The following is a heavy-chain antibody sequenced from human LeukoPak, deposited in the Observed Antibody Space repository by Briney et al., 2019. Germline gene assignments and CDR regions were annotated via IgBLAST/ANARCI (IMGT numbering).Heavy chain of an antibody. CDR3: ARFGYDILTGGLFDP. V-gene: IGHV4-39*01. D-gene: IGHD3-9*01. CDR1: GGSISSSSYY. CDR2: IYYSGST. J-gene: IGHJ5*02. Sequence: PSETLSLTCTVSGGSISSSSYYWGWIRQPPGKGLEWLGSIYYSGSTYYNPSLKSRVTISVDTSKNQFSLKLSSVTAADTAVYYCARFGYDILTGGLFDPWGQGTLVTVSS.